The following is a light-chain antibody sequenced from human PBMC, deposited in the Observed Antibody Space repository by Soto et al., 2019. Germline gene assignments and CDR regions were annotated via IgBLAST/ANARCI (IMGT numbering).Light chain of an antibody. J-gene: IGKJ4*01. Sequence: EIVLTQSPDTLSLSPGERATLSCRASQSVTSGYLAWYQQKPGQSPRLLMYGASSRATGVPDRFSGSGSRTDFTLTITRLEPEDFAVYYCHQYGTSPLTFGGGTKVDIK. V-gene: IGKV3-20*01. CDR2: GAS. CDR3: HQYGTSPLT. CDR1: QSVTSGY.